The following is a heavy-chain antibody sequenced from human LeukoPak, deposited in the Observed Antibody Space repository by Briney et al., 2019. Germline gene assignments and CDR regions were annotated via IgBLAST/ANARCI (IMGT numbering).Heavy chain of an antibody. J-gene: IGHJ4*02. CDR2: IYPGDSDT. CDR3: ARSYDSSGYYPIDY. Sequence: GESLKISCKGAGYSFTSYWIDWVRQMPGKGLEWMGIIYPGDSDTRYSPSFQGRVTISADKSISTAYLQWSSLKASDTAMYYCARSYDSSGYYPIDYWGQGTLVTVSS. V-gene: IGHV5-51*01. D-gene: IGHD3-22*01. CDR1: GYSFTSYW.